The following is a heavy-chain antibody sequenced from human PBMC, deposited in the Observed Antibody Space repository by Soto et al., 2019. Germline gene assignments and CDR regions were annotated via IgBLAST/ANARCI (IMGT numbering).Heavy chain of an antibody. CDR3: GRGRSGQIVIFY. D-gene: IGHD3-3*02. CDR2: IGPESGAT. V-gene: IGHV1-2*02. J-gene: IGHJ4*02. Sequence: GASVKVSCKTSGYTFTGHYIHWVRQAPQRGPEWMGGIGPESGATRYAQKFRGRVTMTMDTSITTVYMELKNLSPDDTAVYYCGRGRSGQIVIFYWGQGTPVTVSS. CDR1: GYTFTGHY.